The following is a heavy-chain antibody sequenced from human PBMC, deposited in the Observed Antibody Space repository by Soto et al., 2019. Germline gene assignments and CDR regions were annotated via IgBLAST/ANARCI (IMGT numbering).Heavy chain of an antibody. J-gene: IGHJ4*02. CDR3: ARALLLGVVPGLFDY. V-gene: IGHV4-34*01. Sequence: QVQLQQWGAGLLKPSETLSLTCAVYGGSFSGYYWSWIRQPPGKGLEWIGEINHSGSTNYNPSLKSRVTISVDTSKNLFSLKLSSVTAADTAVYYCARALLLGVVPGLFDYWGQGTLVTVSS. CDR2: INHSGST. CDR1: GGSFSGYY. D-gene: IGHD3-3*01.